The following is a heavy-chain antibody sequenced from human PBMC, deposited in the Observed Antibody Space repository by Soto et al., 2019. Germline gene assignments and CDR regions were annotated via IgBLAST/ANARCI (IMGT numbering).Heavy chain of an antibody. Sequence: GGSLRLSCAASGFTFSSYAMHWVRQAPGKGLEWVAVISYDGSNKYYADSVKGRFTISRDNSKNTLYLQMNSLRAEDTAVYYCARGPTYYYDSSGYYYFDYWGQGTLVTVSS. CDR3: ARGPTYYYDSSGYYYFDY. CDR2: ISYDGSNK. D-gene: IGHD3-22*01. J-gene: IGHJ4*02. CDR1: GFTFSSYA. V-gene: IGHV3-30-3*01.